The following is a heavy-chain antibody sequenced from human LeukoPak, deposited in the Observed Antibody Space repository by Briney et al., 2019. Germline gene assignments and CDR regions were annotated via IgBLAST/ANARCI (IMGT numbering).Heavy chain of an antibody. CDR3: AKEGGRYCGSTSCLYFNY. CDR2: ISYDGSNK. J-gene: IGHJ4*02. D-gene: IGHD2-2*01. Sequence: PGGSLRLSCAASGFTFSSYGMHWVRQAPGKGLEWVAVISYDGSNKYYADSVKGRFTISRDNSKNTLYLQMNSLRAEDTAVYYCAKEGGRYCGSTSCLYFNYWGQGTLVTVSS. CDR1: GFTFSSYG. V-gene: IGHV3-30*18.